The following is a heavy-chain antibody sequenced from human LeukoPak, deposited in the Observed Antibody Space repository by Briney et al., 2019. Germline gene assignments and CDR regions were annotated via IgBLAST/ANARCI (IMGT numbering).Heavy chain of an antibody. CDR3: ATDLSCSTSTCQYDGFDI. CDR2: VYSGGST. J-gene: IGHJ3*02. V-gene: IGHV3-66*01. D-gene: IGHD2-2*01. CDR1: GFTVSRNY. Sequence: GGSLRLSCTASGFTVSRNYMRWVRQAPGQGLEWVSVVYSGGSTYYADSVKGRFTISRDNSKTTLYLQMNSLRDDDTAVYYCATDLSCSTSTCQYDGFDIWGQGTMVTVSS.